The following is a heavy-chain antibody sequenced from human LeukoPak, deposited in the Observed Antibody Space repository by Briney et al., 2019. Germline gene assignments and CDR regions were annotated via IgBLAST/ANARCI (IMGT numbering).Heavy chain of an antibody. D-gene: IGHD1-1*01. Sequence: SETLSLTCTVSGGSISSSSYYWGWIRQPPGKGLEWIGSIYYSGSTYYNPSLKSRVTISVDTSKNQFSLKLSSVTAADTAVYYCARAQRYNWNKYYFDYWGQGTLVTVSS. J-gene: IGHJ4*02. CDR3: ARAQRYNWNKYYFDY. CDR2: IYYSGST. V-gene: IGHV4-39*07. CDR1: GGSISSSSYY.